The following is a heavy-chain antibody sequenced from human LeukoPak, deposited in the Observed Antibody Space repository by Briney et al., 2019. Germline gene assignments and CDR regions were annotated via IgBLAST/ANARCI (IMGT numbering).Heavy chain of an antibody. J-gene: IGHJ4*02. CDR2: ISWNSGSI. D-gene: IGHD6-13*01. Sequence: PGRSLRLSCAASGFTFDDYAMHWVRQAPGKGLEWVSGISWNSGSIGYADSVKGRFTISRDNAKNSLYLQMNSLRAEDTALYYCAKEGGFRGAAAGNFDYWGQETLVTVSS. CDR1: GFTFDDYA. CDR3: AKEGGFRGAAAGNFDY. V-gene: IGHV3-9*01.